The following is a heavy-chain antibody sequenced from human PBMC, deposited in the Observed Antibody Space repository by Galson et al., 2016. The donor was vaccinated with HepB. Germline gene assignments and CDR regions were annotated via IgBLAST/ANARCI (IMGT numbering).Heavy chain of an antibody. Sequence: SVKVSCKASGYIFTSYAIHWVRQAPGQRLEWMGWISVGNGNTKYPQKFQGRVTITRDASASTASMVLSSLRSEDTAIYYCARDQGYGDYHHWGQGTLVTVSS. V-gene: IGHV1-3*01. CDR3: ARDQGYGDYHH. CDR2: ISVGNGNT. J-gene: IGHJ1*01. CDR1: GYIFTSYA. D-gene: IGHD4-17*01.